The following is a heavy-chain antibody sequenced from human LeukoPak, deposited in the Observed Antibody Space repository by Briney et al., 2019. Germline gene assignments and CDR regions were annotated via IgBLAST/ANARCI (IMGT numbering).Heavy chain of an antibody. CDR1: AFSLNAYS. J-gene: IGHJ4*02. CDR3: VRDRGTYRPIDY. CDR2: ISYTGTYI. V-gene: IGHV3-21*04. Sequence: EPGGSLRLSCAASAFSLNAYSMNWVRQAPGKGLEWVSSISYTGTYIYYADSVKGRFTISRDNAQNSLYLQMNSLRAEDTAIYYCVRDRGTYRPIDYWGQGTLVTVSS. D-gene: IGHD1-26*01.